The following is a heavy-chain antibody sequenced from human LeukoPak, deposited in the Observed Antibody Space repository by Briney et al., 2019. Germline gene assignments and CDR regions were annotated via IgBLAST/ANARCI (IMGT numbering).Heavy chain of an antibody. Sequence: VASVKVSCKASGYTFTGYYMHWVRQAPGQGLEWMGWINPNSGGTNCAQKFQGRVTMTRDTSISTAYMELSRLRSDDTAVYYCARDRTRRWFGESHYGMDVWGQGTTVTVSS. CDR2: INPNSGGT. D-gene: IGHD3-10*01. J-gene: IGHJ6*02. V-gene: IGHV1-2*02. CDR3: ARDRTRRWFGESHYGMDV. CDR1: GYTFTGYY.